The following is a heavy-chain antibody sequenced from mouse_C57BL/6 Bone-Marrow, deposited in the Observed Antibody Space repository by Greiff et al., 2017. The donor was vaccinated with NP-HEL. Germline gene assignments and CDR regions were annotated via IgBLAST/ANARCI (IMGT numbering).Heavy chain of an antibody. CDR2: IYYSGTI. CDR1: GISITTGNYR. V-gene: IGHV3-5*01. D-gene: IGHD1-1*01. Sequence: VQLKESGPGLVKPSQTVFLTCTVTGISITTGNYRWSWIRQFPGNKLEWIGYIYYSGTITYNPSLTSRTTITRDTPKNQFFLEMNSLTAEDTATYDGARDDYGSSYAMDYWGQGTSVTVSS. J-gene: IGHJ4*01. CDR3: ARDDYGSSYAMDY.